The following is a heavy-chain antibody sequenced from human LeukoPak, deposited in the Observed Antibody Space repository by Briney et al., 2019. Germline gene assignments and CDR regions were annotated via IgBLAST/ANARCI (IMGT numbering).Heavy chain of an antibody. Sequence: GGSLRLSCAASGFTFSSYAMSWVRQAPGKGLEWVSAISGSGGSTYYADSAKGRFTISRDNSKNTLYLQMNSLRAEDTAVYYCARGPSGYHNTGGQGTLVTVSS. D-gene: IGHD5-12*01. CDR1: GFTFSSYA. J-gene: IGHJ4*02. CDR3: ARGPSGYHNT. V-gene: IGHV3-23*01. CDR2: ISGSGGST.